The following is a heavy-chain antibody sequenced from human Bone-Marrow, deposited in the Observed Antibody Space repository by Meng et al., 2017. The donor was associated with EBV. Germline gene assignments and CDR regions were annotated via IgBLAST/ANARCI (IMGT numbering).Heavy chain of an antibody. CDR1: GGSISSSSSY. V-gene: IGHV4-39*01. CDR3: ARHLYDFWSGYYNGNWFDP. J-gene: IGHJ5*02. CDR2: IYYSGST. Sequence: LPLQESRPGLVMPSEPLSLTCTVSGGSISSSSSYWGCIRQPPVKGLESIGSIYYSGSTYYNPSLKSRVTISVDTSNNQFSLKLSSVTAADTAVYYCARHLYDFWSGYYNGNWFDPWGQGTLVTVSS. D-gene: IGHD3-3*01.